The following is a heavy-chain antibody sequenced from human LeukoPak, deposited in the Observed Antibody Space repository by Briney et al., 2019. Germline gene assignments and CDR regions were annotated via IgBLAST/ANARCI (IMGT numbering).Heavy chain of an antibody. D-gene: IGHD3-10*01. CDR3: ARGGNYGSGSYLHYYYGMDV. V-gene: IGHV3-21*01. J-gene: IGHJ6*02. Sequence: GGSLRLSCAASGFTFSSYSMNWVRQAPGKGLEWVSSISSSSSYIYYADSVKGRFTISRDNAKNSLYPQMNSLRAEDTAVYYCARGGNYGSGSYLHYYYGMDVWGQGTTVTVSS. CDR1: GFTFSSYS. CDR2: ISSSSSYI.